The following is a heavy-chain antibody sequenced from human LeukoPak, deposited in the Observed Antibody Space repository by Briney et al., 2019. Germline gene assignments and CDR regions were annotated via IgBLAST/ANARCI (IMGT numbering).Heavy chain of an antibody. CDR2: ISGSGGST. J-gene: IGHJ5*02. CDR1: GFTFSSYA. Sequence: GASLKLSCAASGFTFSSYAMSWVRQAPGKGLEWVSAISGSGGSTYYADSVKGRFTISRDNSKNTLYLQMNSLRAEDTAVYYCAKGAAARPFNWFDPWGQGTLVTVSS. CDR3: AKGAAARPFNWFDP. D-gene: IGHD6-13*01. V-gene: IGHV3-23*01.